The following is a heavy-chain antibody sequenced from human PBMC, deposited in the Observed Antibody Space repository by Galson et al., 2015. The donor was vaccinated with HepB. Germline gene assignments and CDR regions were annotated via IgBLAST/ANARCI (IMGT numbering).Heavy chain of an antibody. CDR1: AFAFSDYY. CDR3: ARERGRYCGADCYPYFDY. V-gene: IGHV3-11*01. CDR2: IGISGTTI. Sequence: SLRLSCAASAFAFSDYYMSWIRQAPGKGLEWVSYIGISGTTIYYADSVKGRFTISRGNAKNSLYLQMNSLRAEDTAVYYCARERGRYCGADCYPYFDYWGQGTLVTVSS. J-gene: IGHJ4*02. D-gene: IGHD2-21*01.